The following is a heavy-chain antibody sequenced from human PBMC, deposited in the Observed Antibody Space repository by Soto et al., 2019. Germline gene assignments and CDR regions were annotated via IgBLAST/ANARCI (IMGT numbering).Heavy chain of an antibody. Sequence: GWSLRLSCVSSVYTFVDYAMRWVRQAPGKGLEWVSAIGPTEAHAPAYAHSVKGRFTISGDNSRNTLYLQMTKLRAEDTAVYYCAKDAIAYNGKDDAFDLWGQGTMVTVSS. CDR3: AKDAIAYNGKDDAFDL. CDR2: IGPTEAHA. D-gene: IGHD1-20*01. CDR1: VYTFVDYA. V-gene: IGHV3-23*01. J-gene: IGHJ3*01.